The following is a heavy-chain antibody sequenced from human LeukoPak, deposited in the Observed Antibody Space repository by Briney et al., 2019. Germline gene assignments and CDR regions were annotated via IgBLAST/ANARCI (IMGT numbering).Heavy chain of an antibody. Sequence: GGSLRLSCAASGFTFGAYAMHWVRQSPGKGLEWVALISYDGNNEWYADSVKGRFTVSRDNSKNTLYLQMYSLRVEDTAVYCCARGHPHGWELYLDYWGQGTLVTVSS. CDR3: ARGHPHGWELYLDY. CDR1: GFTFGAYA. D-gene: IGHD1-26*01. V-gene: IGHV3-30*04. J-gene: IGHJ4*02. CDR2: ISYDGNNE.